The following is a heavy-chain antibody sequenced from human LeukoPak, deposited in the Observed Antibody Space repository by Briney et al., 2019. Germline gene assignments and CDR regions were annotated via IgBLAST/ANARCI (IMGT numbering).Heavy chain of an antibody. CDR1: GGSISSSSYY. Sequence: SEALSLTCTVSGGSISSSSYYWGWIRQPPGKGLEWIGSIYYSGSTYYNPSLKSRVAISVDTSKNQFSLKLSSVPAADTAVYFCARLQYNGARYYFAYWGQGPLVTVSS. CDR2: IYYSGST. CDR3: ARLQYNGARYYFAY. D-gene: IGHD1-1*01. J-gene: IGHJ4*02. V-gene: IGHV4-39*01.